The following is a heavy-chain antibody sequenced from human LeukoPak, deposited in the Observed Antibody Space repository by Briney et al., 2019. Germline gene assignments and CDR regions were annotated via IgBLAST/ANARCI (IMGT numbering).Heavy chain of an antibody. J-gene: IGHJ4*02. CDR1: GYTFTGYY. CDR2: INANSGDT. D-gene: IGHD5-18*01. CDR3: STRRGYNFGSDT. Sequence: ASVKVSCMASGYTFTGYYMHWVRQAPGQGLKWMGWINANSGDTSYAQKFQGRVAMTRDTYITTAFMELSTLKSDDTAVYYCSTRRGYNFGSDTWGQGTLVTVPS. V-gene: IGHV1-2*02.